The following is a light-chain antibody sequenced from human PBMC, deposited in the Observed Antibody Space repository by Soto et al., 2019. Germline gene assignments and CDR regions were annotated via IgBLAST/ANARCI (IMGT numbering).Light chain of an antibody. V-gene: IGKV1-5*03. CDR1: QSISGW. CDR2: KTS. Sequence: DIQMTQSPSTLSASVGDRVTITCRASQSISGWLAWYQQKAGKAPKLLIYKTSNLESAVPSRFSGSGSGPDFSLTISSLQPEDFATYYCQQTFSAPVTFGQGTRLEIK. CDR3: QQTFSAPVT. J-gene: IGKJ2*01.